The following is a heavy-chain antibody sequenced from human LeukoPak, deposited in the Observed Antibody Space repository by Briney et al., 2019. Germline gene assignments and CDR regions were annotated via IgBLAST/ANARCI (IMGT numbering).Heavy chain of an antibody. CDR2: IYHSGST. V-gene: IGHV4-38-2*01. CDR3: ARVTGRAVAVRSIIYFDY. J-gene: IGHJ4*02. D-gene: IGHD6-19*01. Sequence: KPSETLSLTCAVSGYSIGSGYYWGWIRQPPGKGLEWIGSIYHSGSTYYNPSLKSRVTISVDTSKNQFSLKLSSVTAADTAVYYCARVTGRAVAVRSIIYFDYWGQGTLVTVSS. CDR1: GYSIGSGYY.